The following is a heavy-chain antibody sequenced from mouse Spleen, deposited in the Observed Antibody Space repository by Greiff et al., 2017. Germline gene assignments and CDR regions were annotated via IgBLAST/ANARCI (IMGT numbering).Heavy chain of an antibody. Sequence: VQLQQSGGGLVQPGGSRKLSCAASGFTFSSFGMHWVRQAPEKGLEWVAYISSGSSTIYYADTVKGRFTISRDNPKNTLFLQMTSLRSEDTAMYYCARSALYYAMDYWGQGTSVTVSS. J-gene: IGHJ4*01. CDR1: GFTFSSFG. CDR2: ISSGSSTI. V-gene: IGHV5-17*02. D-gene: IGHD1-2*01. CDR3: ARSALYYAMDY.